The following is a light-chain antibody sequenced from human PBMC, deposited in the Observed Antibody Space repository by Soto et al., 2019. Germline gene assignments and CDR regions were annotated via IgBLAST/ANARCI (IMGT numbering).Light chain of an antibody. CDR1: SSDVGSSTL. CDR3: CSYASDGTNVV. Sequence: QPVLTQPASVSGSPGQSITISCTGTSSDVGSSTLVSWYQQHPDKVPRLMIYDGSKRPSGVSNRFSGSKSGNTASLTIFGLQAEDEAVYYCCSYASDGTNVVFGGGTKLTVL. CDR2: DGS. J-gene: IGLJ2*01. V-gene: IGLV2-23*01.